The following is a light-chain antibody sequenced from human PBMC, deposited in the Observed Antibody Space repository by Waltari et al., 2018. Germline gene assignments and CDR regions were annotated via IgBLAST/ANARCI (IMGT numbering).Light chain of an antibody. Sequence: DIQMTQSPSTLSASVGDRVTITCRASQSISSWLAWYQQKPGKAPKLLIYKASSLESGVPSRFSGSGSGTEFPLTISSLQPDDFATYYGQQYNSYPFTFGPGTKVDIK. J-gene: IGKJ3*01. CDR1: QSISSW. CDR2: KAS. V-gene: IGKV1-5*03. CDR3: QQYNSYPFT.